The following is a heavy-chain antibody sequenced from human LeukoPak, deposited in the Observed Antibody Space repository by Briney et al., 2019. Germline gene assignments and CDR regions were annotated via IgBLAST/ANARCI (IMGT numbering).Heavy chain of an antibody. CDR3: ASLGSDRADY. J-gene: IGHJ4*02. D-gene: IGHD7-27*01. CDR2: IYHTGST. CDR1: GGSITNYY. V-gene: IGHV4-59*01. Sequence: SETLSLTCTVSGGSITNYYWSWIRQPPGKGLEWSGCIYHTGSTNYNPSLKSRVTISVDTSKNQFPLKLNSVTAADTAVYYCASLGSDRADYWGQGTLVTVSS.